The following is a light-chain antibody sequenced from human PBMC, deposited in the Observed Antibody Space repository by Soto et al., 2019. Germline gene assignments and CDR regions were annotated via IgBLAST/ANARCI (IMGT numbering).Light chain of an antibody. V-gene: IGKV1-9*01. J-gene: IGKJ1*01. CDR3: LQLYNFSWT. CDR2: AAS. CDR1: QDISTY. Sequence: IQLTQSPSSLSASVGDRVTITCRASQDISTYLAWYQQKPGKAPMLLISAASTLQSGVPSRFSGSGSGTDFTLTISSLQPEDFATYYCLQLYNFSWTFGPGTKVDIK.